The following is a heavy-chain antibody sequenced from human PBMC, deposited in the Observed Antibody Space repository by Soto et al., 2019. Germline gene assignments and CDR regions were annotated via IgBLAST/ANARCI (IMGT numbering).Heavy chain of an antibody. Sequence: SVKVSCKASGGTFSSYAISWVRQAPGQGLEWMGGIIPIFGTANYAQKFQGRVTITADESTSTAYMELSSLRSEDTAVYYCARESGYLNWFDPWGQGTLVTVSS. CDR2: IIPIFGTA. CDR1: GGTFSSYA. V-gene: IGHV1-69*13. J-gene: IGHJ5*02. D-gene: IGHD3-22*01. CDR3: ARESGYLNWFDP.